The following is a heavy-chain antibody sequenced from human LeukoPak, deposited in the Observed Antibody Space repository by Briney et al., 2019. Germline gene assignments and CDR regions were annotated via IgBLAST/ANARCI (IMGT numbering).Heavy chain of an antibody. CDR1: GXSISSSSDY. V-gene: IGHV4-39*07. CDR3: ARGLQWDLQAFDI. D-gene: IGHD1-26*01. Sequence: SETLSLTCTVSGXSISSSSDYWGWIRQPPGKGLEWIGSIYYSGSTYYNPSLKSRVTISVDTSKNQFSLKLSSVTAADTAVYYCARGLQWDLQAFDIRGQGTMVTVSS. CDR2: IYYSGST. J-gene: IGHJ3*02.